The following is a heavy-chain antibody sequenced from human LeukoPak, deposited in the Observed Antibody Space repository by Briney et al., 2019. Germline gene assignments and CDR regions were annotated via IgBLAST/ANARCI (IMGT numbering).Heavy chain of an antibody. CDR2: ISSSGSTI. J-gene: IGHJ6*02. CDR1: GFTFSSYE. Sequence: PGGSLRLSCAASGFTFSSYEMNWVRQAPGKGLEWVSYISSSGSTIYYAVSVKGRFTISRDNAKNSLYLQMNSLRAEDTAVYYCARDVVSYYYYYGMDVWGQGTTVTVSS. D-gene: IGHD6-6*01. CDR3: ARDVVSYYYYYGMDV. V-gene: IGHV3-48*03.